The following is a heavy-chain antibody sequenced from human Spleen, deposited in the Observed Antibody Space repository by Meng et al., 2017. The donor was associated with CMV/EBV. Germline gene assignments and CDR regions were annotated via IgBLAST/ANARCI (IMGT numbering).Heavy chain of an antibody. J-gene: IGHJ6*02. V-gene: IGHV3-48*03. Sequence: GGSLRLSCAVSGFTLSSYEMNWVRQAPGKGLEWVSYISSSGSTIKYADSVRGRFTISRDNAKNSLYLQMNSLRAEDTAVYYCARDLGVMAADPYYYGMDVWGQGTTVTVSS. CDR2: ISSSGSTI. D-gene: IGHD6-13*01. CDR3: ARDLGVMAADPYYYGMDV. CDR1: GFTLSSYE.